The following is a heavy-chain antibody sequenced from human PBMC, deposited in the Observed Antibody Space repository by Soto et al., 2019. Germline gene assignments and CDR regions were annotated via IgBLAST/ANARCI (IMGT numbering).Heavy chain of an antibody. CDR1: GFTFSTYA. J-gene: IGHJ4*02. V-gene: IGHV3-23*01. Sequence: EVQLLESGGGLVQPGGSLRLSCAAAGFTFSTYAMSWIRQAPGKGLEGVSTVGDSDDSTYYADSVKGRFTISRDNSKNTVYLQVNSLRDENTAVYFCTRSGWVYWGQGTLVTVSS. D-gene: IGHD6-19*01. CDR2: VGDSDDST. CDR3: TRSGWVY.